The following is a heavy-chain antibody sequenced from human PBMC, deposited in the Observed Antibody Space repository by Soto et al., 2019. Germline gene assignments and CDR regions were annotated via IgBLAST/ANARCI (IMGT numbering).Heavy chain of an antibody. V-gene: IGHV3-15*07. J-gene: IGHJ6*01. Sequence: ELVESGGGLVTPGKSVRLSCVGSGFSFTAAWMNWVRRAPGTGLEWVGRIKSRGSGETTDYGAPVKGRFPISRDDSKNTVYLQMNSLKTEDKAVYSCTKQRGPSGSVCYGLEVWGQGSTVNVTS. D-gene: IGHD1-1*01. CDR2: IKSRGSGETT. CDR1: GFSFTAAW. CDR3: TKQRGPSGSVCYGLEV.